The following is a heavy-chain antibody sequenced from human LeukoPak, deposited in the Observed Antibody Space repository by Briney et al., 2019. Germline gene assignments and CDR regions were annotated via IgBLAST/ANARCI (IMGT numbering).Heavy chain of an antibody. D-gene: IGHD3-10*02. CDR2: NSSSGSTI. V-gene: IGHV3-48*03. Sequence: GGSLTPSCAASGFTFSSYEMNWVRQAHEKGMEWVSYNSSSGSTIYYAGSVKGRFTISRDNAKNSLYLQMNSLRAEDTAVYYCAELGITLIGGVWGKGTTVTISS. CDR1: GFTFSSYE. CDR3: AELGITLIGGV. J-gene: IGHJ6*04.